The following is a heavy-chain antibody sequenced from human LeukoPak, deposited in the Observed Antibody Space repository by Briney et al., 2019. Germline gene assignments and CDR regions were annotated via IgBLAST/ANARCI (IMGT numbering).Heavy chain of an antibody. J-gene: IGHJ3*02. D-gene: IGHD3-22*01. V-gene: IGHV1-69*04. CDR1: GYTFTGYY. Sequence: GASVKVSCKASGYTFTGYYMHWVRQAPGQGLEWMGRIIPILGIANYAQKFQGRVTITADKSTSTAYMELSSLRSEDTAVYYCARGAGDYYDSSGYYSGSAFDIWGQGTMVTVSS. CDR2: IIPILGIA. CDR3: ARGAGDYYDSSGYYSGSAFDI.